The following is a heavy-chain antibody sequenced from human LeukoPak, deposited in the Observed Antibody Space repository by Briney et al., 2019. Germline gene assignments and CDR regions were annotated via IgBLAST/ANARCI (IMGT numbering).Heavy chain of an antibody. CDR2: ISGSGGST. Sequence: GGSLRLSCAASGFTFSSYAMSWVRQAPGKGLEWVSAISGSGGSTYYADSVKGRFTISRDNSKNTLYLQMNSLRAEDTAVYYCAKDPTKLRYFGWFSTGSWGQGTLVTVSS. J-gene: IGHJ5*02. D-gene: IGHD3-9*01. CDR3: AKDPTKLRYFGWFSTGS. V-gene: IGHV3-23*01. CDR1: GFTFSSYA.